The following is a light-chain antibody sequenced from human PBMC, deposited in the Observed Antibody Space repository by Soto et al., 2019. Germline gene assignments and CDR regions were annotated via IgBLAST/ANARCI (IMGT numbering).Light chain of an antibody. Sequence: QSALTQPASVSRSPGQSITISCTGTSSDVGGYKFVSWYQQHPGNAPKLIIYEVSNRPSGVSNRFSGSKSGNTASLTISGLQAEDEADYYCSSYTRSSSVVFGGGTKVTVL. V-gene: IGLV2-14*01. CDR1: SSDVGGYKF. J-gene: IGLJ2*01. CDR2: EVS. CDR3: SSYTRSSSVV.